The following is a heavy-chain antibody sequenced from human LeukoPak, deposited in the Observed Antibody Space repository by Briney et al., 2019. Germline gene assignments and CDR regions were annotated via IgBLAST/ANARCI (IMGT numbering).Heavy chain of an antibody. CDR3: AKDPIHHYYDSSGYFDY. V-gene: IGHV3-23*01. D-gene: IGHD3-22*01. J-gene: IGHJ4*02. CDR2: ISGSGGST. CDR1: GFTFSSHA. Sequence: GGSLRLSCAASGFTFSSHAMSWVRQAPGKGLEWVSAISGSGGSTYYADSVKGRFTISRDNSKNTLYLQMNSLRAEDTAVYYCAKDPIHHYYDSSGYFDYWGQGTLVTVSS.